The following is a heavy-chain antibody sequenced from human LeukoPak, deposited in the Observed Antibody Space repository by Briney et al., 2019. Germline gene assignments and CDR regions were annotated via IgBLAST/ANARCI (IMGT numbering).Heavy chain of an antibody. Sequence: ASVKVSCKVSGYTLTELSMHWVRQAPGKGPEWMGGFDPEDGETIYAQKFQGRVTMTEDTSTDTAYMELSSLRSEDTAVYYCATFAAGVLRLLDAFDIWGQGTMVTVSS. J-gene: IGHJ3*02. V-gene: IGHV1-24*01. CDR1: GYTLTELS. CDR2: FDPEDGET. D-gene: IGHD3-16*01. CDR3: ATFAAGVLRLLDAFDI.